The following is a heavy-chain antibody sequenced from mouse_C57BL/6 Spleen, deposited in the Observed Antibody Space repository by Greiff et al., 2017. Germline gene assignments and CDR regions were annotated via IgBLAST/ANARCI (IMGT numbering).Heavy chain of an antibody. D-gene: IGHD3-3*01. V-gene: IGHV1-72*01. CDR2: IDPISGGT. Sequence: VQLQQPGAELVKPGASVKLSCKASGYTFTSYWMHWVKQRPGRGLEWIGRIDPISGGTKYNEKFKSKATLTVDKPSSTAYMQLSSLTSEDSAVYYCARWGTWGFDYWGQGTTLTVSS. CDR3: ARWGTWGFDY. J-gene: IGHJ2*01. CDR1: GYTFTSYW.